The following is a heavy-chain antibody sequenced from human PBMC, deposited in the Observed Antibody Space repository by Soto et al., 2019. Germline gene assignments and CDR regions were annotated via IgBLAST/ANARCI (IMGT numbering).Heavy chain of an antibody. D-gene: IGHD6-19*01. V-gene: IGHV4-39*01. CDR1: GGSISSSSYY. CDR3: ARHPGSQWLVDY. CDR2: IYYSGST. Sequence: QLQLQESGPGLVKPSETLSLTCTVSGGSISSSSYYWGWIRQPPGKGLEWIGSIYYSGSTYSKPSLKSRVTISVDTSNNQFSLKLGSVTAADTAVYYFARHPGSQWLVDYWGQGTLVTVSS. J-gene: IGHJ4*02.